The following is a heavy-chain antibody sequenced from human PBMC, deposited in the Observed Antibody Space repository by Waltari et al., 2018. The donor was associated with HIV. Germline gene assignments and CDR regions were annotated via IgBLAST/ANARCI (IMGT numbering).Heavy chain of an antibody. V-gene: IGHV1-2*02. Sequence: QVQLVQSGAEVQKPGASVKVSCKASGYTFTGYYMHWVRQAHGQGGEWMVGINHNSGGTSDAQEGQVRVTMSRDTSINTAYMELRMLRSDGTAMYDCASANIGYCSGGSCYSSFWGQGTRGTVSS. D-gene: IGHD2-15*01. CDR2: INHNSGGT. CDR1: GYTFTGYY. J-gene: IGHJ4*02. CDR3: ASANIGYCSGGSCYSSF.